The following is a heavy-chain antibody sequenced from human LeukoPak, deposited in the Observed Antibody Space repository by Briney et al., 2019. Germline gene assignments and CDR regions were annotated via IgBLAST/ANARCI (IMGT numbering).Heavy chain of an antibody. CDR3: ARNYYDSSGDI. D-gene: IGHD3-22*01. Sequence: SETLSLTCAVYGGSFSGYYWSWIRQPPGKGLDWIGEINHSGSTNYNPSLKSRVTISVDTSKSQFSLKLSSVTAADTAVYYCARNYYDSSGDIWGQGTMVTVSS. J-gene: IGHJ3*02. CDR1: GGSFSGYY. V-gene: IGHV4-34*01. CDR2: INHSGST.